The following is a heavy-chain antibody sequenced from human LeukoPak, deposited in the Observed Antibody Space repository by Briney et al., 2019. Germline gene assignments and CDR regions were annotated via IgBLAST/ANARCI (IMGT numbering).Heavy chain of an antibody. Sequence: GGSLRLSCAASGFTFSSYAMSWVRQAPGRGLEWVSAISGSGGSTYYADSVKGRFTVSRDNSKNTLYLQMNSLRAEDTAVYYCAPLTGGYYFDYWGQGTLVTVSS. CDR2: ISGSGGST. CDR3: APLTGGYYFDY. V-gene: IGHV3-23*01. D-gene: IGHD1-20*01. CDR1: GFTFSSYA. J-gene: IGHJ4*02.